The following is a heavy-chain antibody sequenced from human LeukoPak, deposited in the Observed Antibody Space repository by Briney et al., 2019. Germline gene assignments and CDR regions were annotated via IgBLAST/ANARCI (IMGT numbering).Heavy chain of an antibody. CDR3: ARVLAAAGWD. CDR1: GFTFSDYY. J-gene: IGHJ4*02. Sequence: PGGSLRLSCAASGFTFSDYYMSWIRQAPGKGLEWVSFISSSANTINYADSVKGRFTISRDNVKNSLYLQMNSLRAEDTAIYYCARVLAAAGWDWGQGTPVTVSS. CDR2: ISSSANTI. D-gene: IGHD6-13*01. V-gene: IGHV3-11*04.